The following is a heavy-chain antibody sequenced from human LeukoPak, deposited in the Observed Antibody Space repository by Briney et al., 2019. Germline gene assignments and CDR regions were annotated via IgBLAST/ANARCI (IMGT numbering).Heavy chain of an antibody. V-gene: IGHV1-2*02. D-gene: IGHD2-2*01. CDR2: INPNSGGT. CDR3: ARVGLLSSTRTRRWFDP. Sequence: ASVKVSCKASGNTFTGYYMHWVRQAPGQGLEWMGWINPNSGGTNYAQKFQGRVTMTRDTSISTAYMELSRLRSDDTAVYYCARVGLLSSTRTRRWFDPWGQGTLVTVSS. CDR1: GNTFTGYY. J-gene: IGHJ5*02.